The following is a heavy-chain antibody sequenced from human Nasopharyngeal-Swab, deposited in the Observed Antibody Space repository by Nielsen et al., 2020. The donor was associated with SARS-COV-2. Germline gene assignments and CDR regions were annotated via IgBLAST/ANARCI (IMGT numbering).Heavy chain of an antibody. D-gene: IGHD6-13*01. CDR1: GFTFSSYG. Sequence: GGSLRLSCAASGFTFSSYGMHWVRQAPGKGLEWVAVIWYDGSNKYYADSVKGRFTISRDNSKNTLYLQMNSLRAEDTAVYYCARDSSSWYRAPLDVWGQGTTVTVSS. CDR3: ARDSSSWYRAPLDV. CDR2: IWYDGSNK. V-gene: IGHV3-33*01. J-gene: IGHJ6*02.